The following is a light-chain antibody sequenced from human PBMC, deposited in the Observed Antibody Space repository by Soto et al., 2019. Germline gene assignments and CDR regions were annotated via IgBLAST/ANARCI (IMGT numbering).Light chain of an antibody. CDR1: QSVSSSY. CDR2: GAS. CDR3: QQYSNSPFT. J-gene: IGKJ3*01. V-gene: IGKV3-20*01. Sequence: EIVLTESPGTLALSPVERVTLSFMASQSVSSSYLAWYQQKPGQAPRLLIYGASSRATGIPDRFSGSGSGTDFTLTISRLEPEDFAVYYCQQYSNSPFTFGPGTKVDIK.